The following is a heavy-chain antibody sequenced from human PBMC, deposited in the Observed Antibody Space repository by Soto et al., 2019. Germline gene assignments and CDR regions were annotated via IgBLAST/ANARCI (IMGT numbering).Heavy chain of an antibody. Sequence: SETLSLTCTVSGGSISSSSYYWGWIRQPPGKGLEWIGSIYYSGSTYYNPSLKSRVTISVDTSKNQFSLKLSSVTAADTAVYYCARHDNSDYDFWSGHPNWFDPWGQGTLGTVSS. V-gene: IGHV4-39*01. CDR2: IYYSGST. J-gene: IGHJ5*02. D-gene: IGHD3-3*01. CDR3: ARHDNSDYDFWSGHPNWFDP. CDR1: GGSISSSSYY.